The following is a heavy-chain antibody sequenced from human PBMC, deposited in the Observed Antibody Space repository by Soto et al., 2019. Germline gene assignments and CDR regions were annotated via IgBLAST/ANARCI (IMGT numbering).Heavy chain of an antibody. CDR2: IKTDGSYT. J-gene: IGHJ4*02. V-gene: IGHV3-74*01. D-gene: IGHD6-13*01. Sequence: PGGSLRLSCAASGFNFSNHWMHWVRQAPGKGLVWVSRIKTDGSYTNYADSVKGRFTISRDNAKNTLYLQMNSLRAEGTAVYYCATLTAAAGTDYWGQGTLVTVSS. CDR1: GFNFSNHW. CDR3: ATLTAAAGTDY.